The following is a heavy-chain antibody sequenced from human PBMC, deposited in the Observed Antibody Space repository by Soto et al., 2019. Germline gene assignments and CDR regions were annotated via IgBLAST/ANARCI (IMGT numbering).Heavy chain of an antibody. CDR3: AKKSLHDYGNFYFDY. CDR1: GFTFSSYG. J-gene: IGHJ4*02. CDR2: ISSDGSNK. D-gene: IGHD4-17*01. V-gene: IGHV3-30*18. Sequence: GGSLRLSCAASGFTFSSYGMHWVRQAPGKGLEWVAIISSDGSNKYYADSVKGRFTISRDNSKNTLYLQMNSLRADDTAIYYCAKKSLHDYGNFYFDYWGQGTLVTVSP.